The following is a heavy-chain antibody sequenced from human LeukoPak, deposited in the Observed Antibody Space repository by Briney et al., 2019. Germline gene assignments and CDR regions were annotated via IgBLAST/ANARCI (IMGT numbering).Heavy chain of an antibody. V-gene: IGHV1-18*01. CDR2: ISAYNGNT. J-gene: IGHJ4*02. CDR1: GYTFTSYG. D-gene: IGHD4-4*01. Sequence: GASVKVSCKASGYTFTSYGISWARQAPGQGLEWMGWISAYNGNTNYAQKLQGRVTMTTDTSTSTAYMELRSLRSDDTAVYYCARSIYTATVAYKSPFDYWGQGTLVTVSS. CDR3: ARSIYTATVAYKSPFDY.